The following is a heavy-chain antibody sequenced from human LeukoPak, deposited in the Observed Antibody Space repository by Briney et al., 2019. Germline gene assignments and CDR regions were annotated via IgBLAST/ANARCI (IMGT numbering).Heavy chain of an antibody. V-gene: IGHV3-30*02. CDR2: IRHDGNKK. Sequence: AGGSLRLSCAASGFTFSSYAMYWVRQAPGKGLEWVAFIRHDGNKKYYADSVKGRFTIYRDNSKNTLYLQMNSLTSEDTAVCYCAKLLLETGGIGEEFDYWGQGTLVTVSS. CDR1: GFTFSSYA. CDR3: AKLLLETGGIGEEFDY. J-gene: IGHJ4*02. D-gene: IGHD3-22*01.